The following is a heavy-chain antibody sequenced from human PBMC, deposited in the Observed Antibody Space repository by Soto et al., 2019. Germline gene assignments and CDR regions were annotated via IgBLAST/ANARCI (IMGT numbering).Heavy chain of an antibody. V-gene: IGHV3-43*01. CDR1: GFTFDDYT. Sequence: EVQLVESGGVVVQPGGSLRLSCAASGFTFDDYTMHWVRQAPGKGLEWVSLISWDGGSTYYADSVKGRFTISRDNSKNSLYLQMNSLRTEDTVLYYCAKDMAGQLVHHAYYFDYWGQGTLVTVSS. J-gene: IGHJ4*02. D-gene: IGHD6-6*01. CDR2: ISWDGGST. CDR3: AKDMAGQLVHHAYYFDY.